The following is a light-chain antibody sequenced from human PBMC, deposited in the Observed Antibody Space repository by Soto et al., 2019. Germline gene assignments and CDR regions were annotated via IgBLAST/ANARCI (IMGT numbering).Light chain of an antibody. CDR1: QSVGSS. Sequence: EIVMTQSPATVSVSPGERATLSCRASQSVGSSLAWYQQKPGQAPRLLIYGASTRASGIPARFSGSGSGTEFTLTISILQSEDFAVYYCQQYSNWPPITFGQGTRLEIK. CDR2: GAS. V-gene: IGKV3-15*01. CDR3: QQYSNWPPIT. J-gene: IGKJ5*01.